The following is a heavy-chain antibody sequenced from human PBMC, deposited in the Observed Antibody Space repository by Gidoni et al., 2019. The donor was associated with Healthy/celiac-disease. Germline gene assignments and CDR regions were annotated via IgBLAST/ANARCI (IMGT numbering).Heavy chain of an antibody. CDR3: ARDVQQLAPPFYYYYGMDV. CDR1: GFTFSSYE. V-gene: IGHV3-48*03. D-gene: IGHD6-13*01. Sequence: EVQLVESGGGLVQPGGSLRLSCAASGFTFSSYEMNWVRQAPGKGLEWVSYISSSGSTIYYADSVKGRFTISRDNAKNSLYLQMNSLRAEDTAVYYCARDVQQLAPPFYYYYGMDVWGQGTTVTVSS. CDR2: ISSSGSTI. J-gene: IGHJ6*02.